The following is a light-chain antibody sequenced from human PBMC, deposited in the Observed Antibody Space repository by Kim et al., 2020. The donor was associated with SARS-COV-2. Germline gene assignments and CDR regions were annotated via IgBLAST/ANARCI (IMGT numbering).Light chain of an antibody. CDR3: RQSYSNPTWT. Sequence: DIQLTQSPSSLSASVGNRVTITCRASQRISTSLNWYQQKPGRAPTLLIYASSTLQSGVPSRFSGSGSGTDFTITISSLQPEDSATYYCRQSYSNPTWTFGQGTKVDIK. CDR2: ASS. V-gene: IGKV1-39*01. CDR1: QRISTS. J-gene: IGKJ1*01.